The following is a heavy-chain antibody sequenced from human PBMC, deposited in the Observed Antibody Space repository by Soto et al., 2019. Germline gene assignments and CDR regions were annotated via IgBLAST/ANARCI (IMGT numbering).Heavy chain of an antibody. CDR2: IYYRGNA. V-gene: IGHV4-39*01. CDR1: DDSINSDKYY. J-gene: IGHJ4*02. Sequence: SETLSLTCSVSDDSINSDKYYWGWIRQPPGKGLEWIGSIYYRGNAYYNPSLQTRVTISLDKSKSQFSLKLNSVTAADSAVYFWASRGGRPTSSYYFDFGARGARVPVPS. CDR3: ASRGGRPTSSYYFDF. D-gene: IGHD3-10*01.